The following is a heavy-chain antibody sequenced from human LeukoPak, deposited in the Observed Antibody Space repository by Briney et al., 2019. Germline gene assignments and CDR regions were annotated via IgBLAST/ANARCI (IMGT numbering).Heavy chain of an antibody. J-gene: IGHJ4*02. CDR1: GYTFTSYD. D-gene: IGHD6-13*01. CDR2: MNPNSGNT. CDR3: ARGRRKGSSRYIPFDY. Sequence: GASVKVSCKASGYTFTSYDINWVRQATGQGVEWMGWMNPNSGNTGYAQKFQGRVTMTRNTSISTAYMELSSLRSEDTAVYYCARGRRKGSSRYIPFDYWGQGTLVTVSS. V-gene: IGHV1-8*01.